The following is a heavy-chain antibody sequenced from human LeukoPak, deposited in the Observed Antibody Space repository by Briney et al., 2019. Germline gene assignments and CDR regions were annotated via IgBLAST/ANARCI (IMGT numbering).Heavy chain of an antibody. D-gene: IGHD2-2*01. CDR3: ARGYYCSSTSCSRDWYFDL. J-gene: IGHJ2*01. Sequence: SETLSLTCTVSGGSISSYYWSWIRQPPGKGLEWIGYIYYSGSTNYNPSLKSRVMISVDTSKNQFSLKLSSVTAADTAVYYCARGYYCSSTSCSRDWYFDLWGRGTLVTVSS. CDR1: GGSISSYY. V-gene: IGHV4-59*01. CDR2: IYYSGST.